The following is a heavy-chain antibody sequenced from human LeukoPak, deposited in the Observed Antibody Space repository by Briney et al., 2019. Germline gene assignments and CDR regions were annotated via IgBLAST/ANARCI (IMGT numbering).Heavy chain of an antibody. CDR1: GGTFSSYA. CDR3: ARETPGYSSIFDY. J-gene: IGHJ4*02. Sequence: ASGKVSCKASGGTFSSYAISWVRQAPGQGLEWMGGIIPIFGTANYAQKFQGRVTITTDESTSTAYMELSSLRSEDTAVYYCARETPGYSSIFDYWGQGTLVTVSS. D-gene: IGHD6-19*01. V-gene: IGHV1-69*05. CDR2: IIPIFGTA.